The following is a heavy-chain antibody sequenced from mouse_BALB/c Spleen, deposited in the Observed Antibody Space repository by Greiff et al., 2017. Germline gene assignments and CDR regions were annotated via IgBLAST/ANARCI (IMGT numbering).Heavy chain of an antibody. J-gene: IGHJ2*01. CDR2: IWAGGST. D-gene: IGHD3-3*01. Sequence: VQGVESGPGLVAPSQSLSITCTVSGFSLTSYGVHWVRQPPGKGLEWLGVIWAGGSTNYNSALMSRLSISKDNSKSQVFLKMNSLQTDDTAMYYCAREGTRVFDYWGQGTTLTVSS. V-gene: IGHV2-9*02. CDR1: GFSLTSYG. CDR3: AREGTRVFDY.